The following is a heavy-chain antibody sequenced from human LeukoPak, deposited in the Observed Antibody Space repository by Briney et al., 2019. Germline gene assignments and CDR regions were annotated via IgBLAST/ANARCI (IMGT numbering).Heavy chain of an antibody. D-gene: IGHD3-22*01. CDR2: INHSGST. CDR3: ARGGSRYYDSSGTPLGY. Sequence: KSSETLSLTCTVSGGSISSYYWSRIRQPPGKGLEWIGEINHSGSTNYNPSLKSRVTISVDTSKNQFSLKLSSVTAADTAVYYCARGGSRYYDSSGTPLGYWGQGTLVTVSS. J-gene: IGHJ4*02. V-gene: IGHV4-34*01. CDR1: GGSISSYY.